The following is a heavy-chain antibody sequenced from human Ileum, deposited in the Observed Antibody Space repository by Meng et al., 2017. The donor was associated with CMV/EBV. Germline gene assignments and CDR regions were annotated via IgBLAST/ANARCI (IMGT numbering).Heavy chain of an antibody. Sequence: FTFSKTWMNWVRQAPGKGLEWVGHSKTKTDAGTTYYDAPVNGRFTISRDDSKNTLFLQMNSLKTEDTAVYYCTTDFDYSGSGSYRFWGQGTLVTVSS. CDR2: SKTKTDAGTT. CDR1: FTFSKTW. D-gene: IGHD3-10*01. V-gene: IGHV3-15*01. CDR3: TTDFDYSGSGSYRF. J-gene: IGHJ4*02.